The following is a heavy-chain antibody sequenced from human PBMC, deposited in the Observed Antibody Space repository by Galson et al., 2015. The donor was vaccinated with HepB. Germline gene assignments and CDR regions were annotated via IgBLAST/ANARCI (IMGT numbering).Heavy chain of an antibody. D-gene: IGHD1-26*01. CDR1: GFTFSSYA. J-gene: IGHJ6*02. V-gene: IGHV3-30-3*01. Sequence: SLRLSCAASGFTFSSYAMHWVRQAPGKGLEWVAVISYDGSNKYYADSVKGRFTISRDNSKNTLYLQMNSLRAGDTAVYYCARDYFRGATDDYYGMDVWGQGTTVTVSS. CDR2: ISYDGSNK. CDR3: ARDYFRGATDDYYGMDV.